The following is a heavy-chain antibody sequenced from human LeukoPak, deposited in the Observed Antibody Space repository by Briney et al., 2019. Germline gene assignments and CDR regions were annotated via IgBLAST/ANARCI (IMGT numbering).Heavy chain of an antibody. CDR1: GYTFTSYD. J-gene: IGHJ6*02. V-gene: IGHV1-8*01. CDR3: VRVQSGSYARYGMDV. Sequence: EASVTVSCTSSGYTFTSYDINWVRQATGHGLEWLGWMNPNGGSTGYARKFQGRVTMTRNTSIRTAYMELSSLTSEDTAVYYCVRVQSGSYARYGMDVWGQGTTVTVSS. CDR2: MNPNGGST. D-gene: IGHD1-26*01.